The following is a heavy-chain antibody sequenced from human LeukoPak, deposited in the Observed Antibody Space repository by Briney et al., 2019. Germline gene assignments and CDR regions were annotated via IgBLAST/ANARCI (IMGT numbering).Heavy chain of an antibody. J-gene: IGHJ3*02. D-gene: IGHD4-11*01. CDR2: INPNSGGT. V-gene: IGHV1-2*02. CDR3: ARERASETTPFDI. Sequence: ASVKVSCKASGYTFTGYYLYWVRQAPGQGLEWMAWINPNSGGTGYAQKFQGRVTMTRDTSISTAYMELSRLRSDDTAVYYCARERASETTPFDIWGQGTTLAVSS. CDR1: GYTFTGYY.